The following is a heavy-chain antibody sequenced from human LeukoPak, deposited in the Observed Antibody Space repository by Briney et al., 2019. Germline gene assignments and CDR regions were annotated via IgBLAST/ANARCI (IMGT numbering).Heavy chain of an antibody. D-gene: IGHD6-6*01. CDR2: IRYDGRNK. CDR3: ARDIAAHFDY. J-gene: IGHJ4*02. Sequence: GGSLRLSCAASGFTFSSYGMHWVRQAPGKGLEWVAFIRYDGRNKYYADSVKGRFTISRDNSKNTLYLQMNSLRAEDTAVYYCARDIAAHFDYWGQGTLVTVSS. V-gene: IGHV3-30*02. CDR1: GFTFSSYG.